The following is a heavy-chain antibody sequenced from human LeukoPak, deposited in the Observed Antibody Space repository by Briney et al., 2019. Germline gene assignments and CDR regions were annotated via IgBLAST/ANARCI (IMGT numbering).Heavy chain of an antibody. D-gene: IGHD3-10*02. V-gene: IGHV3-48*04. CDR1: GFTFSSHW. CDR2: ISSSGSTI. CDR3: AELGITMIGGV. Sequence: GGSLRLSCAASGFTFSSHWMSWVRQAPRKGLEWVSYISSSGSTIYYADSVKGRFTISRDNAKNSLYLQMNSLRAEDTAVYYCAELGITMIGGVWGKGTTVTISS. J-gene: IGHJ6*04.